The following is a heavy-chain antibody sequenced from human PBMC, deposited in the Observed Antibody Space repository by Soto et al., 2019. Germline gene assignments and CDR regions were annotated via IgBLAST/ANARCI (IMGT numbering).Heavy chain of an antibody. CDR1: GDGVSSNSAA. CDR2: TYYRSKWYN. V-gene: IGHV6-1*01. CDR3: AGDPITMVRGATDYYYYYGMDV. J-gene: IGHJ6*02. D-gene: IGHD3-10*01. Sequence: SQTLSLTCAISGDGVSSNSAAWNWIRQSPSRGLEWLGRTYYRSKWYNDYAVSVKSRITINPDTSKNQFSLQLNSVTPEDTAVYYCAGDPITMVRGATDYYYYYGMDVWGQGTTVTVSS.